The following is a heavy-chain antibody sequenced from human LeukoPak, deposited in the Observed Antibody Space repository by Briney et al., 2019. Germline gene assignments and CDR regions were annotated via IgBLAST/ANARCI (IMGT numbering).Heavy chain of an antibody. Sequence: ASVKVSCKASGGTFSSYAISWVRQAPGQGLEWMGGIIPIFGTANYAQKFQGRVTITADESTSTAYMELRSLRSDDTAVYYCAREVYSGNWFDPWGQGTLVTVSS. CDR1: GGTFSSYA. V-gene: IGHV1-69*13. CDR3: AREVYSGNWFDP. CDR2: IIPIFGTA. D-gene: IGHD5-12*01. J-gene: IGHJ5*02.